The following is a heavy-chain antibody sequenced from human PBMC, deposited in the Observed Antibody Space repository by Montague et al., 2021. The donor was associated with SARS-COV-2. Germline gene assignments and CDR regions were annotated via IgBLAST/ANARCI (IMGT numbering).Heavy chain of an antibody. D-gene: IGHD1-1*01. CDR2: TYYRSKWYN. V-gene: IGHV6-1*01. J-gene: IGHJ6*02. CDR1: GDSVSRHSAT. Sequence: CAISGDSVSRHSATWNWVRQSPSHGLEWLGGTYYRSKWYNDYAVSVRGRVTINPDTSKNQFSLQLNSVTPEDAAIYYCTSGREGNYNVMDVWGQGTTVTVSS. CDR3: TSGREGNYNVMDV.